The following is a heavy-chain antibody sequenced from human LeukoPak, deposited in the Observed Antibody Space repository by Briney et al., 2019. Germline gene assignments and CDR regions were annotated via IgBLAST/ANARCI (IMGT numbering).Heavy chain of an antibody. CDR2: ISYDGSNK. D-gene: IGHD4-11*01. V-gene: IGHV3-30*18. CDR3: VKSYSNYQDTSEYYFDY. Sequence: GGSLRLSCAASGFTFSSYGMHWVRQAPGKGLEWVAVISYDGSNKYYADSVKGRFTISRDNSKNTLYLQMNSLRAEDTAVYYCVKSYSNYQDTSEYYFDYWGQGTLVTVSS. J-gene: IGHJ4*02. CDR1: GFTFSSYG.